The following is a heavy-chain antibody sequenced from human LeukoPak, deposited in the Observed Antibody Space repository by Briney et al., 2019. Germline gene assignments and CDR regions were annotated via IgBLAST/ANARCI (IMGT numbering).Heavy chain of an antibody. Sequence: SVKVSCKASGGTFSSYAISWVRQAPGQGLEWMGGIIPIFGTANYAQKFQGRVTITADKSTSTAYMELSSLRSEDTAVYYCARRHYYYYYMDVWGKGTTVTISS. CDR3: ARRHYYYYYMDV. V-gene: IGHV1-69*06. CDR2: IIPIFGTA. J-gene: IGHJ6*03. CDR1: GGTFSSYA.